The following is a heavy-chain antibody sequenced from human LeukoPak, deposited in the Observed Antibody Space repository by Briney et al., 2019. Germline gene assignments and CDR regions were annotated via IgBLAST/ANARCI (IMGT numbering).Heavy chain of an antibody. Sequence: GESLKISCKGSGYGFTSYWIGWVRQMPGKGLEWMGNIYPGDSDTRYSPSFQGQVTISADKSISTAYLQWSSLKASDTAMYYCARRSDYGGTDYYYMDVWGKGTTVTVSS. J-gene: IGHJ6*03. D-gene: IGHD4-23*01. CDR2: IYPGDSDT. V-gene: IGHV5-51*01. CDR1: GYGFTSYW. CDR3: ARRSDYGGTDYYYMDV.